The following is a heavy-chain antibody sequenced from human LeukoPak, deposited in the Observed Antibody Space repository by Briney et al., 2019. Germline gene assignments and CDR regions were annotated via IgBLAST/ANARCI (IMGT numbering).Heavy chain of an antibody. J-gene: IGHJ4*02. V-gene: IGHV3-30*18. Sequence: PGGSLRLSCAASGFTFSSYGMHWVRQAPGKGLEWVAVISYDGSNKYYADSVKSRFTISRDNSKNTLYLQMNSLRAEDTAVYYCAKGLWYYYDSSGYVDYWGQGTLVTVSS. CDR2: ISYDGSNK. D-gene: IGHD3-22*01. CDR3: AKGLWYYYDSSGYVDY. CDR1: GFTFSSYG.